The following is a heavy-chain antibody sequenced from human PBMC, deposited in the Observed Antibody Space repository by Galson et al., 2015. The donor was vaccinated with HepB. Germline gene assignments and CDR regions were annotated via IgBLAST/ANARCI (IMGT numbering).Heavy chain of an antibody. Sequence: SLRLACAASGFTFSNAWMSWVRQAPGKGLEWGGRIKSKTDGGTTDYAAPVKGRFTISRDDSKNTLYLQMNSLKTEDTAVYYCTTAPFAGATLWGQGTLVPVSS. CDR1: GFTFSNAW. CDR3: TTAPFAGATL. V-gene: IGHV3-15*01. D-gene: IGHD3-16*01. J-gene: IGHJ4*02. CDR2: IKSKTDGGTT.